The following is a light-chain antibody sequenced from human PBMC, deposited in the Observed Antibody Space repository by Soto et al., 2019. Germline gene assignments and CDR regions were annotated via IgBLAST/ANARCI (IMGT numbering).Light chain of an antibody. CDR2: EAS. J-gene: IGKJ1*01. V-gene: IGKV1-6*01. CDR1: QGIGND. Sequence: AIKVTQSPSSLSASVGDRVTISCRASQGIGNDLGWYQQKPGKAPKLLIYEASTLQTGVASRFSVSGTGTYFTLTISMLQPEDFASYYCLQDYVYPWTFGQGTKVEVK. CDR3: LQDYVYPWT.